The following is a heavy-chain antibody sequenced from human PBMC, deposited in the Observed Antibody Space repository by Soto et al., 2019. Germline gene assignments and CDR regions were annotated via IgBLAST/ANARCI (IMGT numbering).Heavy chain of an antibody. Sequence: EVQLLDSGGGLVQPGGSLRLSCAASGFTFSTFAMSWVRQAPGKGLEWVSVISGSGHSTYYADSVKGRFTISRDNSKNTLYLQMNSLRAEDTAVYYCAKGCSGNYWGGYNFDYWGQGTLVTVSS. CDR3: AKGCSGNYWGGYNFDY. D-gene: IGHD1-26*01. CDR1: GFTFSTFA. CDR2: ISGSGHST. V-gene: IGHV3-23*01. J-gene: IGHJ4*02.